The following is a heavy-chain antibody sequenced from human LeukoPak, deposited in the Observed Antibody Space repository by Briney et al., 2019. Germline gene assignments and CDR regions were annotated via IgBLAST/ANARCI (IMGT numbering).Heavy chain of an antibody. J-gene: IGHJ4*02. Sequence: SETLSLTCTVSGGSISSSGYYWGWIRQPPRKGLEWIGNIYYSGSTYYTPSLKSRVIISVDTSKNQFSLKLNSVTAADTAVYYCARQGSPLRSNKGPDYWGQGTLVTVSS. V-gene: IGHV4-39*01. CDR2: IYYSGST. D-gene: IGHD2/OR15-2a*01. CDR3: ARQGSPLRSNKGPDY. CDR1: GGSISSSGYY.